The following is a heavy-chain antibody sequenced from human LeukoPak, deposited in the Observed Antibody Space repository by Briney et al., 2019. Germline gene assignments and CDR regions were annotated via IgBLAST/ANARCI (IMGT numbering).Heavy chain of an antibody. V-gene: IGHV3-11*04. CDR1: GYTFSDYY. J-gene: IGHJ4*02. D-gene: IGHD1-26*01. CDR2: ISSSGSTI. Sequence: GGSLRLSCAASGYTFSDYYMSWIRQAPGKGLEWVLYISSSGSTIYYADSVKGRFTISRDNSKNTLYLQMNSLRAEDTAVYYCARGRWDLTFDYWGQGTLVTVSS. CDR3: ARGRWDLTFDY.